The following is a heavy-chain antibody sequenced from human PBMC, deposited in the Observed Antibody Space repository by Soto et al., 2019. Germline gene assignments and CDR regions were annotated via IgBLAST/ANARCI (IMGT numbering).Heavy chain of an antibody. J-gene: IGHJ4*02. D-gene: IGHD2-15*01. V-gene: IGHV1-46*01. CDR1: GYTFTSSY. CDR3: ARDLLAANY. CDR2: INPNGGST. Sequence: QVQLVQSGAEVKKPGASVKLSCKASGYTFTSSYVHWVRQAPGQGLEWVAIINPNGGSTNYAQEFEGRVTVTRDTSTSTVFMELSRLLSDDTAGYYCARDLLAANYWGQGTLVTVSS.